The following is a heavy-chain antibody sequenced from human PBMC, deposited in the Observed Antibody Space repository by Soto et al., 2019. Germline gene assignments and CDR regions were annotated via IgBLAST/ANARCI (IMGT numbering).Heavy chain of an antibody. CDR3: ARDRDRLQLGGNYYYITDV. Sequence: ASVKVSCKASGYTFTSYAMHWVRQAPGQRLEWMGWINAGNGNTKYSQKFQGRVTITRDTSASTAYMELSSLRSEDTAVYYCARDRDRLQLGGNYYYITDVWGQGTTVTVSS. J-gene: IGHJ6*02. D-gene: IGHD1-1*01. V-gene: IGHV1-3*01. CDR2: INAGNGNT. CDR1: GYTFTSYA.